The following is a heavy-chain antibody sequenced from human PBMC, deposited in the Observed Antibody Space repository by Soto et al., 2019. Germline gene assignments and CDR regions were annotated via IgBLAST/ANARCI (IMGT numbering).Heavy chain of an antibody. J-gene: IGHJ5*02. D-gene: IGHD6-13*01. V-gene: IGHV4-34*01. CDR3: ARGRGSTNWFQP. CDR2: INHSGST. Sequence: SETLSLTCAFYVGSFSGYYWSCIRHPPGKGLEWIGEINHSGSTNYNPSLKSRVTISVDTSKNQFSLKLSSVTAADTAVYYCARGRGSTNWFQPWGQGTRDIVS. CDR1: VGSFSGYY.